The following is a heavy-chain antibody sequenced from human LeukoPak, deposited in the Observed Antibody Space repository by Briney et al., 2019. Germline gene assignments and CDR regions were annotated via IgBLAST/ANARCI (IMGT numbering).Heavy chain of an antibody. J-gene: IGHJ5*02. D-gene: IGHD3-3*01. CDR1: GGTFSSYA. V-gene: IGHV1-69*05. CDR3: ARELIDYDFWSVGGWFDP. CDR2: IIPIFGTA. Sequence: SVKVSCKASGGTFSSYAISWVRQAPGQGLEWMGGIIPIFGTANYAQKFQGRVTITTDESTSTAYMELSSLRSEDTAVYYCARELIDYDFWSVGGWFDPWGQGTLVTVSS.